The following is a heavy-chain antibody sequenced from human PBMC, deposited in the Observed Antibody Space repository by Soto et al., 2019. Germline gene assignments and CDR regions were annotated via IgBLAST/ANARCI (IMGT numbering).Heavy chain of an antibody. D-gene: IGHD1-26*01. J-gene: IGHJ3*02. Sequence: SETLSLTCAVSGGSISGSYYYWGWLRQSPGKGPEWIGSVFYTGFTSYNPSLESRVTISVDTSKNQFSLKLSSVTAADTAVYYCARLPGATTAFDIWGQGTMVTVSS. CDR2: VFYTGFT. CDR1: GGSISGSYYY. CDR3: ARLPGATTAFDI. V-gene: IGHV4-39*01.